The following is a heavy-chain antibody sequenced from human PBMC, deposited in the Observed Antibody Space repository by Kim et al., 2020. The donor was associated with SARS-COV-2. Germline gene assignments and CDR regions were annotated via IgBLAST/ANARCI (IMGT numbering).Heavy chain of an antibody. J-gene: IGHJ6*02. V-gene: IGHV3-21*01. D-gene: IGHD3-10*01. Sequence: GGSLRLSCAASGLTFSSYSMNWVRQAPGKGLEWVSSISSSSSYIYYADSVKGRFTISRNNAKNSRYMQMNSLRAEDRAVYYCARGIGEYGMDVLGPGATVTVSS. CDR2: ISSSSSYI. CDR1: GLTFSSYS. CDR3: ARGIGEYGMDV.